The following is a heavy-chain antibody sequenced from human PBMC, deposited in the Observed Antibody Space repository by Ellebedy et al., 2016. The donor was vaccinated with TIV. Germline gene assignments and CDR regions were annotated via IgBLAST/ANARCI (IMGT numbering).Heavy chain of an antibody. CDR1: GGTFSSYA. J-gene: IGHJ6*02. CDR2: IIPIFGTA. CDR3: ARGVDTRYYGMDV. D-gene: IGHD5-18*01. Sequence: SVKVSXKASGGTFSSYAISWVRQAPGQGLEWMGGIIPIFGTANYAQKFQGRVTITADESTSTAYMELGSLRSEDTAVYYCARGVDTRYYGMDVWGQGTTVTVSS. V-gene: IGHV1-69*13.